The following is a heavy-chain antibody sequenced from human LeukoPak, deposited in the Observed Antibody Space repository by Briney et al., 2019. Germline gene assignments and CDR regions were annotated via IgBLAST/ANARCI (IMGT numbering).Heavy chain of an antibody. CDR3: ASSPWLQFWLDP. V-gene: IGHV3-30*04. D-gene: IGHD5-24*01. CDR1: GFTFSSYA. Sequence: GRSPRLSCAASGFTFSSYAMHWVRQAPGKGLEWVAIISNDGINKYYAASVKGRFTISRDNSKNMLYLQMSSLRVEDTAVYYCASSPWLQFWLDPWGQGTLVTVSS. CDR2: ISNDGINK. J-gene: IGHJ5*02.